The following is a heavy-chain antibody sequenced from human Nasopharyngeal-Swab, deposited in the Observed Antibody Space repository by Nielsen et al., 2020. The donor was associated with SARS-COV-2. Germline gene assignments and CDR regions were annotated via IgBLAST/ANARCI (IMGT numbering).Heavy chain of an antibody. Sequence: ASVKVSCKASGYTLSDYFIHWIRQAPGHGPEWMGWINPKSGETKYAQRFQDRVTVTRDTSFTTAFMDLSSLRAEDTAVYYCAKFVTVTIIYYYYYGMDVWGQGTTVTVSS. CDR3: AKFVTVTIIYYYYYGMDV. J-gene: IGHJ6*02. V-gene: IGHV1-2*02. D-gene: IGHD4-17*01. CDR2: INPKSGET. CDR1: GYTLSDYF.